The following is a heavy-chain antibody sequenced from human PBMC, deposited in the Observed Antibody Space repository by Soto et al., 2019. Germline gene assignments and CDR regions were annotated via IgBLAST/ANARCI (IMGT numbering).Heavy chain of an antibody. J-gene: IGHJ4*02. D-gene: IGHD4-17*01. V-gene: IGHV3-30*18. CDR1: GFTFSSYG. Sequence: QVQLVESGGGVVQPGRSLRLSCAASGFTFSSYGMHWVRQAPGKGLEWVAVISYDGSNKYYADSVKGRFTISRDNSKNTLYQQMNSLRAEDTAVYYCAKDTGDYGDWNFDYWGQGTLVTVSS. CDR2: ISYDGSNK. CDR3: AKDTGDYGDWNFDY.